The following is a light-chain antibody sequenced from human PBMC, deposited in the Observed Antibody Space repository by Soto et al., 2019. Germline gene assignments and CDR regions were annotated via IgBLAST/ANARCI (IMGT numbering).Light chain of an antibody. V-gene: IGLV1-47*01. CDR3: AAWDDSLSGVV. J-gene: IGLJ2*01. CDR2: RNN. CDR1: SSNIGSNY. Sequence: QSVLTQPPSASGTPGQRVTISCSGSSSNIGSNYVYWDQQVPGTATKLHIYRNNQRPSGVPDRFSGSKSGTTDSLAISGLRSEYEDDYYSAAWDDSLSGVVFGGGTKLTVL.